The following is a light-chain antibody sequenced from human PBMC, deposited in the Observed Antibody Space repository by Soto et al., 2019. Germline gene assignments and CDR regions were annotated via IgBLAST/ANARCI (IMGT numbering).Light chain of an antibody. CDR1: QSISSW. Sequence: DIQMTQSPSTLSASVGDRVTITCRASQSISSWLAWYQQKPGKAPKLLISKSSSLESGVPSRFSGSGSGTEFTLTISSLQPDDIATYYCQQYNSYGTFGQGTKVEIK. CDR3: QQYNSYGT. J-gene: IGKJ1*01. V-gene: IGKV1-5*03. CDR2: KSS.